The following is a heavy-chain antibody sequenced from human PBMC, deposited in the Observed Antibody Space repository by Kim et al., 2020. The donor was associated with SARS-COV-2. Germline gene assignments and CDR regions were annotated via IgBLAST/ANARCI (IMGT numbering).Heavy chain of an antibody. D-gene: IGHD2-21*01. V-gene: IGHV3-33*08. CDR1: GFKFDKYG. J-gene: IGHJ4*02. CDR3: ARDQPAMTVVNTYPAR. CDR2: IWYDGSSE. Sequence: GGSLRLSCTASGFKFDKYGMHWIRQAPGKGLEWVAMIWYDGSSEFYADSVKGRFTISRDISKNTLYLQMNGLRAEDTAVYYCARDQPAMTVVNTYPARWGQGTLGTVST.